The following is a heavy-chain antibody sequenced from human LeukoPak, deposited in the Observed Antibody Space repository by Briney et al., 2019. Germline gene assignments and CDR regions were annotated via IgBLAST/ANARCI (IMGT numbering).Heavy chain of an antibody. J-gene: IGHJ4*02. Sequence: SETLSLTCTVSGGSISSYYWSWIRQPPGKGLEWIGYIYYSGSTNYNPSLKSRVTISVDTSKNQFSLKLSSVTAADTAVYYCARGPTLIAAAFDYWGQGTLVTVSS. CDR2: IYYSGST. CDR3: ARGPTLIAAAFDY. V-gene: IGHV4-59*01. CDR1: GGSISSYY. D-gene: IGHD6-13*01.